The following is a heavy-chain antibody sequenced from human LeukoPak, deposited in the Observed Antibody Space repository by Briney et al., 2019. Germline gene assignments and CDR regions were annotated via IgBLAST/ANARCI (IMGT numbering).Heavy chain of an antibody. CDR2: IYPSDSDT. V-gene: IGHV5-51*01. Sequence: GESLKISCKGSGYSFSNHWVGWVRQKPGKGPEWMALIYPSDSDTKYSSSFQGQVTVSADKSTSTAYLQWRSLKASDTATYYCARHGCFGSGSCYFDYWGQGVLVTVSS. D-gene: IGHD3-10*01. CDR3: ARHGCFGSGSCYFDY. CDR1: GYSFSNHW. J-gene: IGHJ4*02.